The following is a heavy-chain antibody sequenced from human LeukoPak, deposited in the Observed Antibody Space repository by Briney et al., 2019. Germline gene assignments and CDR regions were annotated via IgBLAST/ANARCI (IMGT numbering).Heavy chain of an antibody. CDR3: AREGGYGDYYYYYGMDV. Sequence: ASVKVSCKASGCTFTGYYMHWVRQAPGQGLEWMGWINPNSGGTNYAQKFQGRVTMTRDTSVSTAYMELSRLRSDDTAVYYCAREGGYGDYYYYYGMDVWGQGTTVTVSS. V-gene: IGHV1-2*02. CDR1: GCTFTGYY. J-gene: IGHJ6*02. CDR2: INPNSGGT. D-gene: IGHD4-17*01.